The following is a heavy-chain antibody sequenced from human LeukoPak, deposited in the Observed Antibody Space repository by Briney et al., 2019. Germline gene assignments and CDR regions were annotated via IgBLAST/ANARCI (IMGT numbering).Heavy chain of an antibody. V-gene: IGHV4-59*01. J-gene: IGHJ3*02. CDR1: GGSISSYY. D-gene: IGHD3-3*01. Sequence: PSETLSLTCTVSGGSISSYYWSWIRQPPGKGLEWIGYIYYSGSTKYRPSLKSRVTISVDTSKNQFSLKLSSVTAADTAVYYCARGRFLDAFDIWGQGTMVTVSS. CDR2: IYYSGST. CDR3: ARGRFLDAFDI.